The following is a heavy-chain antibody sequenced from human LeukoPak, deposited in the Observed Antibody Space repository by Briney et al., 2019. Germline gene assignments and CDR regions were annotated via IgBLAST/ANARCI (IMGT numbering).Heavy chain of an antibody. CDR1: GFTFSSYG. D-gene: IGHD2-8*02. CDR2: IWYDGSKK. Sequence: GRSLRLSCAASGFTFSSYGMHWVRQAPGKGLEWVAVIWYDGSKKYYADSVKGRFTISRDNSKNTLYLQMNSLRAEDTAVDYCAKDLLVGGREIYAFDIWGQGTMVTVSS. J-gene: IGHJ3*02. V-gene: IGHV3-33*06. CDR3: AKDLLVGGREIYAFDI.